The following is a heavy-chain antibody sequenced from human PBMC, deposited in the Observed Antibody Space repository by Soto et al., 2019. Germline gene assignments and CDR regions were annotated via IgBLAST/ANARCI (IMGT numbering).Heavy chain of an antibody. D-gene: IGHD3-3*01. CDR2: INPNSGGT. Sequence: ASVKVSCKASGYTFTGYYMHGVRQAPGQGLEWMGWINPNSGGTNYAQKFQGRVTMTRDTSISTAYMELSRLRSDDTAVYYCARDEYDFWSGDAYYGMDVWGQGTTVTVSS. J-gene: IGHJ6*02. CDR3: ARDEYDFWSGDAYYGMDV. CDR1: GYTFTGYY. V-gene: IGHV1-2*02.